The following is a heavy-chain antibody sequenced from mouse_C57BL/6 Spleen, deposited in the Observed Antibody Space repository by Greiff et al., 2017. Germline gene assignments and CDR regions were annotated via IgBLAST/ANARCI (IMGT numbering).Heavy chain of an antibody. CDR3: ANGYYGSPLDY. V-gene: IGHV1-26*01. J-gene: IGHJ2*01. CDR1: GYTFTDYY. CDR2: INPNNGGT. Sequence: EVQLQQSGPELVKPGASVKISCKASGYTFTDYYMNWVKQSHGKSLEWIGDINPNNGGTSYNQKFKGKATLTVDKSSSTAYMELRSLTSEDSAVYYCANGYYGSPLDYWGQGTTLTVSS. D-gene: IGHD1-1*01.